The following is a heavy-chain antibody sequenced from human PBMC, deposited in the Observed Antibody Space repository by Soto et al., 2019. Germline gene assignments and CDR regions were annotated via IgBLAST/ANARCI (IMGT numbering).Heavy chain of an antibody. CDR1: GFTCSNAW. J-gene: IGHJ3*02. CDR3: TRGLCSSRGCHWDDAFDI. V-gene: IGHV3-15*07. CDR2: IKSKTDAT. Sequence: GGSLRLSCAAAGFTCSNAWRNWVRQAPGKGLEWVGRIKSKTDATDFAAPVKGRFTISRDNSKNTVYLQMNSLKIEDTALYYCTRGLCSSRGCHWDDAFDIWGQGTMVTVSS. D-gene: IGHD2-2*01.